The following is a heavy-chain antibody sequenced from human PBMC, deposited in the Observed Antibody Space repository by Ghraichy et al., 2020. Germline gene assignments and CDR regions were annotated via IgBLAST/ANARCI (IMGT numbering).Heavy chain of an antibody. CDR3: ASINPYSSSWSGYYYYYGMDV. D-gene: IGHD6-13*01. V-gene: IGHV3-48*03. J-gene: IGHJ6*02. Sequence: GGSLRLSCAASGFTFSSYEMNWVRQAPGKGLEWVSYISSSGSTIYYADSVKGRFTISRDNAKNSLYLQMNSLRAEDTAVYYCASINPYSSSWSGYYYYYGMDVWGQGTTVTVSS. CDR1: GFTFSSYE. CDR2: ISSSGSTI.